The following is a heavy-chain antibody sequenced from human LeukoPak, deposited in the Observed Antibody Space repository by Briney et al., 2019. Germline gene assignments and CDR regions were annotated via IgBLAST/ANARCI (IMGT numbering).Heavy chain of an antibody. CDR1: GGSISSGVYY. CDR2: IYYSGST. J-gene: IGHJ4*02. V-gene: IGHV4-31*03. CDR3: ARTSQAPIHNIAAAGTLPLDY. D-gene: IGHD6-13*01. Sequence: SETLSLTCTVSGGSISSGVYYWSWIRQHPGKGLEWIGYIYYSGSTYYNPSLKSRVTISVDTSKNQFSLKLSSVTAADTAVYYCARTSQAPIHNIAAAGTLPLDYWGQGTLVTVSS.